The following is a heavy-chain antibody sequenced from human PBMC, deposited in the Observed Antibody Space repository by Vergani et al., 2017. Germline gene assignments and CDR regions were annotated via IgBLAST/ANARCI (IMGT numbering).Heavy chain of an antibody. V-gene: IGHV3-21*01. CDR2: ISSSSSYI. CDR3: VRDTECSSTSCYNGYYYYYMDV. CDR1: GFTFSSYS. D-gene: IGHD2-2*02. J-gene: IGHJ6*03. Sequence: EVQLVESGGGLVKPGGSLRLSCAASGFTFSSYSMNWVRQAPGKGLEWVSSISSSSSYIYYADSVKGRFTISRDNAKNSLYLQMNSLRAEDTAVYYCVRDTECSSTSCYNGYYYYYMDVWGKGTTVTVSS.